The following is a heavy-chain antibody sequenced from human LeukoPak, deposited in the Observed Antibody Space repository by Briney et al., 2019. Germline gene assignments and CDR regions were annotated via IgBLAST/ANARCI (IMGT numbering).Heavy chain of an antibody. V-gene: IGHV3-23*01. CDR1: GFTFSSYA. CDR3: ATEIGYSGYTRIDY. J-gene: IGHJ4*02. D-gene: IGHD5-12*01. Sequence: GGSLRLSCAASGFTFSSYAMSWVRQAPGKGLEWVSAISGSGGSTYYADSVKGRFTISRDNSKNTLYLQMNSLRAEDTAVYYCATEIGYSGYTRIDYWGQGTLVTVSP. CDR2: ISGSGGST.